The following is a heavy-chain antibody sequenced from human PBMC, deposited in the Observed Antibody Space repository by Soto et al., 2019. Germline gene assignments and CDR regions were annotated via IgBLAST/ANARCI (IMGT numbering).Heavy chain of an antibody. Sequence: EVQLLESVGGLLQPGGSLRLSCAASGFTFGGYAMNWVRQAPGKGLEWVSGISGGGDATFYTDSVKGRFTISRDNSGNTLYLQMNSLRAEDTAVYFCGRKSQGSVTVTGNWYFDLWGRGTLVTVSS. D-gene: IGHD4-17*01. V-gene: IGHV3-23*01. CDR2: ISGGGDAT. CDR1: GFTFGGYA. J-gene: IGHJ2*01. CDR3: GRKSQGSVTVTGNWYFDL.